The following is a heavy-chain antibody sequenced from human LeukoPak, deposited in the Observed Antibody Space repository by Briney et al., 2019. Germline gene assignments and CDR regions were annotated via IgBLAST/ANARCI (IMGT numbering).Heavy chain of an antibody. V-gene: IGHV1-69*04. CDR3: ARDEYDILTGYYTGYFDY. J-gene: IGHJ4*02. Sequence: SVKVSCKASGGTFSSYAISWVRQAPGQGLEWMGRIIPILGIANYAQKFQGRATITADKSTSTAYMELSSLRSEDTAVYYCARDEYDILTGYYTGYFDYWGQGTLVTVSS. D-gene: IGHD3-9*01. CDR2: IIPILGIA. CDR1: GGTFSSYA.